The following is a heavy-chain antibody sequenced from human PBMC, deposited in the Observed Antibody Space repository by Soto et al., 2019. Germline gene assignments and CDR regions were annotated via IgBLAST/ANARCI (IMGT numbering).Heavy chain of an antibody. CDR2: ISGSGGTT. D-gene: IGHD3-16*01. CDR1: GFTFSNYA. J-gene: IGHJ3*02. V-gene: IGHV3-23*01. Sequence: EVQLLESGGGLVQPGGSLRVSCAATGFTFSNYAMSWVRRSPGKGLEWVSTISGSGGTTYYADSVKGRFTVSRDNSKNTLFLQMNSLRAADTAVYYCAKDLGNQVFWGTFQIWGKGTMVTVSS. CDR3: AKDLGNQVFWGTFQI.